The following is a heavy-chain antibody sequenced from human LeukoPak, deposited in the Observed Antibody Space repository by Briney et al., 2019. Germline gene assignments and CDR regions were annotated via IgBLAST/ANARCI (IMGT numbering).Heavy chain of an antibody. CDR2: ISGSGVTT. CDR3: AKDVRVGGGGMDV. Sequence: PGGSLRLSCAISGFTFSNYAMTWVRQAPGKGLEWVSPISGSGVTTYYADSVKGRFTISRDNSKNTVSLQMNSLRGEDTAVYYCAKDVRVGGGGMDVWGQGIPVTVSS. J-gene: IGHJ6*02. V-gene: IGHV3-23*01. CDR1: GFTFSNYA. D-gene: IGHD1-26*01.